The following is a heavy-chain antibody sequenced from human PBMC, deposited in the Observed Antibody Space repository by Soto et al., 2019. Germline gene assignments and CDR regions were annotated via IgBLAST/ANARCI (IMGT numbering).Heavy chain of an antibody. CDR2: INPNSGGT. CDR1: GYTFTGYY. J-gene: IGHJ4*02. CDR3: ARLIVGATTANDY. V-gene: IGHV1-2*02. Sequence: QVQLVQSGAEVKKPGASVKVSCKASGYTFTGYYMHWVRQAPGQGLEWMGWINPNSGGTNYAQNFQGRVTMTRDTSISTAYMELSRLRSDDTAVYYCARLIVGATTANDYWGQGTLVTVSS. D-gene: IGHD1-26*01.